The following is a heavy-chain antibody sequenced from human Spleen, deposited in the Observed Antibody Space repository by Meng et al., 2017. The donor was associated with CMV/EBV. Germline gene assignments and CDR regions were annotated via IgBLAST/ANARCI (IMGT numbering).Heavy chain of an antibody. D-gene: IGHD3-22*01. CDR1: GYTFTSYY. CDR2: INPNGGST. Sequence: SGYTFTSYYIQWVRHAPGQGLEWVGIINPNGGSTNYAQKFKGRVTLTRDTSTSTVYMELSSLRSEDTALYYCARVDDSSGYTPSFDYWGQGTLVTVSS. J-gene: IGHJ4*02. CDR3: ARVDDSSGYTPSFDY. V-gene: IGHV1-46*01.